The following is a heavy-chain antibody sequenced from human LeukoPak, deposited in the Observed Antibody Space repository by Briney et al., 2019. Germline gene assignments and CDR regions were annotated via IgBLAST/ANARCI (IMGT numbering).Heavy chain of an antibody. V-gene: IGHV1-18*01. Sequence: ASVKVSCKAIDYSFRSFGISWVRQAPGQGLEWMGWIKISNGHTQYAQKFQGRITMTTDTSTTTAYMEMRRLRSDDTAVYYCAKDPSNDYGGKAPFDPWGQGTLVTVSS. CDR1: DYSFRSFG. J-gene: IGHJ5*02. CDR2: IKISNGHT. D-gene: IGHD4-23*01. CDR3: AKDPSNDYGGKAPFDP.